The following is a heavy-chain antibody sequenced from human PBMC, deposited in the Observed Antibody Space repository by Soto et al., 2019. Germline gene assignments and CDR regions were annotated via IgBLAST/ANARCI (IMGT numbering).Heavy chain of an antibody. D-gene: IGHD3-22*01. CDR2: IIPILDTA. J-gene: IGHJ4*02. CDR1: GDTFSTFA. CDR3: ARDYSPYDYHRSGFSYFDY. Sequence: QVQLVQSGAEVKKPGSSVKVSCKASGDTFSTFAINWVRQAPGQGLEWMGGIIPILDTAKYAKKFQGRVTITADISTSTAYRDLSSLRSEDTAVYYCARDYSPYDYHRSGFSYFDYWGQGTLVTVSS. V-gene: IGHV1-69*06.